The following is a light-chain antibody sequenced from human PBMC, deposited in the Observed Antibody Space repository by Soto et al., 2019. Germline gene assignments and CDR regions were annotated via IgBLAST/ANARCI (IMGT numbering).Light chain of an antibody. J-gene: IGLJ2*01. CDR2: DDY. Sequence: QSVLTQPPSASGPPGQRVTISCSGSSSNIGTNTVNWYQQLPGAAPKLLISDDYDRSSGVPDRFSASKSGTSASLAISGLQSEDEAAYYCATWDDSLNGRVFGGGTKLTVL. V-gene: IGLV1-44*01. CDR1: SSNIGTNT. CDR3: ATWDDSLNGRV.